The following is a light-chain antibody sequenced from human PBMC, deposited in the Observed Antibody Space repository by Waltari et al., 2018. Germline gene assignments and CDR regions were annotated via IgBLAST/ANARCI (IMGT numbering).Light chain of an antibody. CDR1: SGHSSYI. V-gene: IGLV4-60*03. J-gene: IGLJ3*02. CDR3: ETWDSRTLGV. Sequence: QPVLTQSSSPSASLGSSVKLTCTLSSGHSSYIIAWHQQQPGKAPRYLMKVEGSGTYNKGTGVSVRFSGSSSGADRYLTISNLQSEDEADYYCETWDSRTLGVFGGGTKLTVL. CDR2: VEGSGTY.